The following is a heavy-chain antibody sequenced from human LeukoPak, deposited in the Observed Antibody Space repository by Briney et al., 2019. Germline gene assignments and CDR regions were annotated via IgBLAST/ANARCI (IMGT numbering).Heavy chain of an antibody. CDR2: MNPNSGNT. V-gene: IGHV1-8*01. D-gene: IGHD3-3*01. Sequence: ASVKVSCKASGYTFTSYDINWVRQATGQGLEWMGWMNPNSGNTGYAQKFQGRVTMTRNTSISTAYMELSSLRSEDTAVYYCARVHKTRITIFGATLKSTIDYWGQGTLVTVSS. J-gene: IGHJ4*02. CDR1: GYTFTSYD. CDR3: ARVHKTRITIFGATLKSTIDY.